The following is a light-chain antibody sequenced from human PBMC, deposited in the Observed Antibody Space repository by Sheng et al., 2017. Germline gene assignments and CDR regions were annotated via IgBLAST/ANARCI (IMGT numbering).Light chain of an antibody. CDR1: QSVTSDY. Sequence: EIVLTQSPGTLSLSPGERATLSCRASQSVTSDYLAWYQHKAGQAPRLLIFDASSRATGIPDRFSGSGSGTDFTLAVSRLEPEDFAVYYCQQYGDSPYTFGQGTKLEIK. CDR3: QQYGDSPYT. CDR2: DAS. J-gene: IGKJ2*01. V-gene: IGKV3-20*01.